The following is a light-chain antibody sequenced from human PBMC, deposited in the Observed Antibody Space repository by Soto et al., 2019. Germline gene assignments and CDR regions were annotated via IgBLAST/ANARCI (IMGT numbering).Light chain of an antibody. CDR3: QQFNSYPIT. CDR2: TAS. CDR1: QAISSY. J-gene: IGKJ5*01. V-gene: IGKV1-9*01. Sequence: DIQLTQSPSFLSASVGDRVTITCRASQAISSYLAWYQQKPGKAPKLLIHTASTLHSGVPSRFSGSGSGTEFTLTINSLQTEDFATYYCQQFNSYPITFGQGTRLDIK.